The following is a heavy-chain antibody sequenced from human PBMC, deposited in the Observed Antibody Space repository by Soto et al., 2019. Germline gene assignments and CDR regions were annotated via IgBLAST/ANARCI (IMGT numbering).Heavy chain of an antibody. CDR2: ISYDGSNK. CDR3: ATSPDAFDI. CDR1: GVTLSAYA. J-gene: IGHJ3*02. Sequence: GSLRLSCAASGVTLSAYAMYWVRQAPGKGLECVAVISYDGSNKFYSVSVKGRFTISRDNSKNTLYLDMNSLRTEDTAVYYCATSPDAFDIWGQGTMVTVPS. V-gene: IGHV3-30-3*01.